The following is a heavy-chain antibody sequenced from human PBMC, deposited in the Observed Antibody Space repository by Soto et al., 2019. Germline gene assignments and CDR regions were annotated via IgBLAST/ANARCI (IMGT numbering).Heavy chain of an antibody. CDR2: IYYSGST. V-gene: IGHV4-39*01. CDR3: ARHTYYYDSSGYYLYYFDY. Sequence: SETLSLTCTVSGGSISSSSYYWGWIRQPPGKGLEWIGSIYYSGSTYYNPSLKSRVTISVDTSKNQFSLKLSSVTAADTAVYYCARHTYYYDSSGYYLYYFDYWGQGTLVTVPQ. J-gene: IGHJ4*02. CDR1: GGSISSSSYY. D-gene: IGHD3-22*01.